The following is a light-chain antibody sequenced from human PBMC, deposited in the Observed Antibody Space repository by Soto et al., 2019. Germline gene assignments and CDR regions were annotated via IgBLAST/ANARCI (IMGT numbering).Light chain of an antibody. V-gene: IGKV3-11*01. CDR1: QSVTTR. CDR3: QQRSTWPQT. J-gene: IGKJ1*01. CDR2: DAS. Sequence: EIVLTQSPATLSLSPGERATLSCRASQSVTTRLGWYQQKPGQAPRLLIYDASNRATGIPDRFSGSGSGTDFTLTLSSLEPEDSAVYYCQQRSTWPQTFGQGTKVEIK.